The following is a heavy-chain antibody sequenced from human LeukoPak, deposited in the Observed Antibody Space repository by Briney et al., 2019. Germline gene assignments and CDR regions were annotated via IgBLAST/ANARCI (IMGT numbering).Heavy chain of an antibody. CDR2: ISAYNGNT. J-gene: IGHJ6*02. D-gene: IGHD6-13*01. CDR3: ARDPGSSSWYAYYYYGMDV. V-gene: IGHV1-18*01. Sequence: ASVKVSCKASGYTFTSYGINWVRQAPGQGLEWMGWISAYNGNTNYAQKLQGRVTMTTDTSTSTAYMELRSLRSDDTAVYYCARDPGSSSWYAYYYYGMDVWGQGTTVTVSS. CDR1: GYTFTSYG.